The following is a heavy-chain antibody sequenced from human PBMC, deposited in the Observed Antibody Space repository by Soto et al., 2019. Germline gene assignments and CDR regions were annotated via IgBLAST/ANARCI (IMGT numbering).Heavy chain of an antibody. Sequence: EVQLVESGGGLVQPGRSLRLSCAASGFTFDDYSMHWVRQAPGKGLEWVSGISWNSGSIGYADSVKGRFTISRDNAKNSLYLQMNSLRAEDTALYYCAKSRGTVTTWYYYYYMDVWGKGTTVTVSS. CDR2: ISWNSGSI. V-gene: IGHV3-9*01. J-gene: IGHJ6*03. CDR3: AKSRGTVTTWYYYYYMDV. D-gene: IGHD4-17*01. CDR1: GFTFDDYS.